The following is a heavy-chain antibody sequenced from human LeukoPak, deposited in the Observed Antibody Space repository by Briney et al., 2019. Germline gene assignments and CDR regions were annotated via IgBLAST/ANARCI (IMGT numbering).Heavy chain of an antibody. V-gene: IGHV3-23*01. J-gene: IGHJ4*02. Sequence: GGSLRLSCAASGFTFSSYPMSWVRQAPGKGLEWLSAIGGSGGDTYYADSVKGRFTISRDNSKNTLFLQMNSLRGEDTAVYYCAKSFGPGSFFDYWGQGILVTVSS. CDR1: GFTFSSYP. CDR2: IGGSGGDT. CDR3: AKSFGPGSFFDY. D-gene: IGHD3-10*01.